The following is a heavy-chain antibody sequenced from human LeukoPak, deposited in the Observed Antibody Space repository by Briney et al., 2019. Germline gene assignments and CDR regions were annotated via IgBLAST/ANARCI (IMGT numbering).Heavy chain of an antibody. CDR1: GGSISSYY. CDR3: GRYYDSSGYFGAFDI. J-gene: IGHJ3*02. V-gene: IGHV4-59*01. Sequence: SETLSLTCIVSGGSISSYYWSWIRQPPGKGLEWIGYIYYSGSTNCNPSLKSRVTISVDTSKNQFSLKLSSVTAADTAVYYCGRYYDSSGYFGAFDIWGQGTMVTVSS. D-gene: IGHD3-22*01. CDR2: IYYSGST.